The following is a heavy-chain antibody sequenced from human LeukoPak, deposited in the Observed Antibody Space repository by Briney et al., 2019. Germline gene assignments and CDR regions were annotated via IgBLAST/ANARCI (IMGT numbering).Heavy chain of an antibody. D-gene: IGHD1-26*01. CDR2: ISSSSSYI. CDR1: GFTFSSYS. V-gene: IGHV3-21*01. CDR3: ARGEWEIDY. J-gene: IGHJ4*02. Sequence: XGSLRLSCAASGFTFSSYSMNWVRQAPGKGLEWVSSISSSSSYIYYADSVKGRLTISRDNAKNSLYLQMNSLRAEDTAVYYCARGEWEIDYWGQGTLVTVSS.